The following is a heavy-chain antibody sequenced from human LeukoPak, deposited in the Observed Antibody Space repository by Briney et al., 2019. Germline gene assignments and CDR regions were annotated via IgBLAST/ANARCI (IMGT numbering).Heavy chain of an antibody. V-gene: IGHV3-7*04. CDR3: ARGVGQQKPFDY. Sequence: GGSLRLSCAASGFTFSSYWMSWVRQAPGKGLEWVANTKQDGSEKNYVDSVRGRFTISRDNAKNSLYLQMNSLRAEDTAVYYCARGVGQQKPFDYWGQGTLVTVSS. CDR1: GFTFSSYW. CDR2: TKQDGSEK. J-gene: IGHJ4*02. D-gene: IGHD6-13*01.